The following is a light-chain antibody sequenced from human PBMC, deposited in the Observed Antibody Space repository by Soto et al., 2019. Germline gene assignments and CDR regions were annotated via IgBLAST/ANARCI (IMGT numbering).Light chain of an antibody. CDR1: QSVSNY. CDR3: QQSYSTSGT. J-gene: IGKJ1*01. V-gene: IGKV1-39*01. CDR2: AAS. Sequence: DIQMTQSPSSLSASVGDRVTITCRASQSVSNYLNWYQQKPGKAPTLLIYAASTLQSGVPSRISGSGSGTDFTLTISSLQPEDFGTYYCQQSYSTSGTFGQGTKWISN.